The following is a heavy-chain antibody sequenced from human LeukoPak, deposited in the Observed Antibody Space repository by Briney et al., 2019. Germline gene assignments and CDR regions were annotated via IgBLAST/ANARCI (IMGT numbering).Heavy chain of an antibody. J-gene: IGHJ4*02. D-gene: IGHD6-6*01. CDR1: EFTFSRYW. V-gene: IGHV3-7*03. CDR2: IKQDGSTK. CDR3: ARIGYSSSSFDY. Sequence: GGSLRLSCAASEFTFSRYWMSWVRQAPGKGLEWVANIKQDGSTKYYLDSVKGRLTVSRDNAKNSVFLQVNSLRAEDTAIYYCARIGYSSSSFDYWGQGTLVTVSS.